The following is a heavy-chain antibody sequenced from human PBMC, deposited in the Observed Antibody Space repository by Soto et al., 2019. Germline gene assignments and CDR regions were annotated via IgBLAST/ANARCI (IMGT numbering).Heavy chain of an antibody. J-gene: IGHJ4*02. V-gene: IGHV1-46*01. D-gene: IGHD3-22*01. Sequence: QVQLVQSGAEVKKPGASVKVSCKASGYTFTSYYMHWVRQAPGQGLEWMGIINPSGGSTSYAQKFQRRVTMTRDTATSTVYMELSSLRSEDTAVYYCAREAGSGSSGKEDYFDYWGQGTLVTVSS. CDR2: INPSGGST. CDR1: GYTFTSYY. CDR3: AREAGSGSSGKEDYFDY.